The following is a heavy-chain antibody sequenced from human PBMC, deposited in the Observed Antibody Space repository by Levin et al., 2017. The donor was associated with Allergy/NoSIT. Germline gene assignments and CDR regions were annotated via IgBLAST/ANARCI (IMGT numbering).Heavy chain of an antibody. J-gene: IGHJ4*02. D-gene: IGHD6-13*01. CDR2: IYYSGST. Sequence: PGGSLRLSCTVSGGSISSYYWSWIRQPPGKGLEWIGYIYYSGSTNYNPSLKSRVTISVDTSKNQFSLKLSSVTAADTAVYYCARVQQLATGIDYWGQGTLVTVSS. V-gene: IGHV4-59*01. CDR3: ARVQQLATGIDY. CDR1: GGSISSYY.